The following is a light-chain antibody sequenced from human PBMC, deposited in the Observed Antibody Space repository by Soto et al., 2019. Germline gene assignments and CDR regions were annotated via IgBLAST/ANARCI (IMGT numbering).Light chain of an antibody. CDR2: EVN. V-gene: IGLV2-14*01. CDR1: SSDVGGYNY. Sequence: QSVLTQPASVSGSPGQSITISCTGTSSDVGGYNYVSWYQQHPGTAPKLIIFEVNNRPSGVPDRFSESKSGNTASLTISGLRPEDEADYYCSSYISSITSHVFGTGTKLTVL. J-gene: IGLJ1*01. CDR3: SSYISSITSHV.